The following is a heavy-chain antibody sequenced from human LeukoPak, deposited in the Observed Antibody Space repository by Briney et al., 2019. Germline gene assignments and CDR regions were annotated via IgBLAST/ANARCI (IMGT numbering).Heavy chain of an antibody. CDR2: IYYSGST. V-gene: IGHV4-30-4*01. D-gene: IGHD3-22*01. CDR1: GGSISSGDYY. J-gene: IGHJ6*03. Sequence: PSQTLSLTCTVSGGSISSGDYYWSWIRQPPGKGLEWIGYIYYSGSTYYNPSLKSRVTISVDTSKNQFSLKLSSVTAADTAVYYCARDTNYYDSSGYRDYYYYYMDVWGKGTTVTVSS. CDR3: ARDTNYYDSSGYRDYYYYYMDV.